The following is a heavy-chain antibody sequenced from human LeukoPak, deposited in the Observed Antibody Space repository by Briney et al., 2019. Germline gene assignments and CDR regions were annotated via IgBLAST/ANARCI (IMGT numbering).Heavy chain of an antibody. CDR3: TTDGDYGSGSPDY. CDR2: IKSKTDGGTT. CDR1: GFTISNAW. J-gene: IGHJ4*02. D-gene: IGHD3-10*01. V-gene: IGHV3-15*01. Sequence: GGSLRLSCAASGFTISNAWMSWVRQAPGKGLEWVGRIKSKTDGGTTDYAAPVKGRFTISRDDSKNTLYLQMNSLKTEDTAVYYCTTDGDYGSGSPDYWGQGTLVTVSS.